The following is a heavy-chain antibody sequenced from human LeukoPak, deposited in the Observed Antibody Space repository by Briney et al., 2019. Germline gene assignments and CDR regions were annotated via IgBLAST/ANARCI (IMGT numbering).Heavy chain of an antibody. CDR2: IYYSGST. CDR3: ARDQYYDLWSGYSDPLWFDP. V-gene: IGHV4-59*01. D-gene: IGHD3-3*01. CDR1: GGSISSYY. J-gene: IGHJ5*02. Sequence: SETLSLTCTVSGGSISSYYWSWIRQPPGKGLEWIGYIYYSGSTNYNPSLKSRVTISVDTSKNQFSLKLSSVTAADTAVYYCARDQYYDLWSGYSDPLWFDPWGQGTLVTVSS.